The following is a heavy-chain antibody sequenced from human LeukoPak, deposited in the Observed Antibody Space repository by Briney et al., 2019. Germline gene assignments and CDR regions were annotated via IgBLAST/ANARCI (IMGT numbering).Heavy chain of an antibody. CDR2: INQDGSEK. CDR1: EFTFSTYW. D-gene: IGHD5-18*01. Sequence: PGGSLRLSCAASEFTFSTYWINWVPEAPGEGRQWVANINQDGSEKNYVDSVKGRFTISRDNAKNSLYLQMNSLRAEDTAVYYCARDRAMDDFWGQGTLVTVSS. V-gene: IGHV3-7*01. J-gene: IGHJ4*02. CDR3: ARDRAMDDF.